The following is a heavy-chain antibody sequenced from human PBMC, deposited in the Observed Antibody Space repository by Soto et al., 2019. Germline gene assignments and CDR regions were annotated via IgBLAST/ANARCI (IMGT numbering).Heavy chain of an antibody. J-gene: IGHJ6*02. CDR3: VKDRSVPAAGYGMDV. D-gene: IGHD2-2*01. V-gene: IGHV3-23*01. CDR2: VSGRGGST. Sequence: GGSLRLSCAASGFTFSSYAMNWVRQTPGSGLEWVSAVSGRGGSTYYAGSVKGRFTISRDNSKNRIFLQMNSLRAEDTAVYYCVKDRSVPAAGYGMDVWGQGTTVTVSS. CDR1: GFTFSSYA.